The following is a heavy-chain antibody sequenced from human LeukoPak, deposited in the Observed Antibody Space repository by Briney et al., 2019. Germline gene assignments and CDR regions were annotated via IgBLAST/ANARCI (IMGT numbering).Heavy chain of an antibody. D-gene: IGHD2-8*02. CDR3: ARDGVLGHWYFDL. CDR1: GYTFTGYY. CDR2: INPNSGGT. Sequence: ASVKVSCKASGYTFTGYYMHWVRQAPGQGLEWMGWINPNSGGTNYAQKFQGRVTMTRDTSISTAYMELSRLRSDDTAVYYCARDGVLGHWYFDLWGRGTLVTVSS. J-gene: IGHJ2*01. V-gene: IGHV1-2*02.